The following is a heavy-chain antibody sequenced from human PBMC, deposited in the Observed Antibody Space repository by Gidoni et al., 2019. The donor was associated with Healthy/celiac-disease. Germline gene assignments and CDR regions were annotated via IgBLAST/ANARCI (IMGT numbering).Heavy chain of an antibody. D-gene: IGHD1-1*01. CDR3: ARSHWNDVTQGAFDI. Sequence: QVQLVESGGGVVQPGRSLRLSCAASGFTFSSYGMHWVRQAPGKGLEWVAVIWYDGSKKDYADSVKGRFTISRDNSKNTRYLQMNSLRAEDTAVYYCARSHWNDVTQGAFDIWGQGTMVTVSS. CDR2: IWYDGSKK. CDR1: GFTFSSYG. V-gene: IGHV3-33*01. J-gene: IGHJ3*02.